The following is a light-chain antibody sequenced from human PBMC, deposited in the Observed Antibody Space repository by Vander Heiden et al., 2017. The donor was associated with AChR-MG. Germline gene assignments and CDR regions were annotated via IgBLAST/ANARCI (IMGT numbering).Light chain of an antibody. Sequence: EIVLTQSPGTLSLSPGDRATLSCRASQSVSNNYLGWYQQKPGQAPRLLIYVASSRVTGVPDRFSGSGSGTDFTLTITRLEPEDFAVYYCQQYGTFPWTLGQRTKVES. CDR1: QSVSNNY. V-gene: IGKV3-20*01. CDR3: QQYGTFPWT. J-gene: IGKJ1*01. CDR2: VAS.